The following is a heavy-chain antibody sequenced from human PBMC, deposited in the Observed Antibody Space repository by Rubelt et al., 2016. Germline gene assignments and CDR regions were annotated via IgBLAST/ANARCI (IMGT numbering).Heavy chain of an antibody. Sequence: EVQLVESGGGLVQPGGSLRLSCAASGFTFSTYAMSWVRQAPGKGLEWVSRINSDGSSTSYVDSVKGRFTISRDNAKNTLYLQMNSLRDEDTAVYYSARGSYYFDYWGQGTLVTVSS. J-gene: IGHJ4*02. CDR1: GFTFSTYA. CDR3: ARGSYYFDY. CDR2: INSDGSST. D-gene: IGHD2-21*01. V-gene: IGHV3-74*02.